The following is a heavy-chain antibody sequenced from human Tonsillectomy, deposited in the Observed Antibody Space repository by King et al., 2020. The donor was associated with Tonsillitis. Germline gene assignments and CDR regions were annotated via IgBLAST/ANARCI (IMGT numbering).Heavy chain of an antibody. J-gene: IGHJ6*02. Sequence: QLQESGPGLVKPSGTMSLTCAVSGGSISSSNWWSWVRQPPGKGLEWIGEIYHSGSTHYNPSLKSRVTISVDKSKNQFSLKLSSVTAADTAGYYCARDQHSSSLHGMDVWGQGTTVTVS. CDR1: GGSISSSNW. CDR3: ARDQHSSSLHGMDV. V-gene: IGHV4-4*02. CDR2: IYHSGST. D-gene: IGHD6-6*01.